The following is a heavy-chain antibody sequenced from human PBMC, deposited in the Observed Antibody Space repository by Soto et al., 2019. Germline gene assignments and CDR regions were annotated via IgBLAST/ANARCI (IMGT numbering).Heavy chain of an antibody. V-gene: IGHV4-34*04. J-gene: IGHJ5*01. CDR1: GGSFRNYY. CDR3: APAERLPRSWLDN. Sequence: KPSETRSLTWGVYGGSFRNYYWIWVRQPPGKGLEWIGKVNHSGQATDYPSPQSRTTIPLDTSNTQFSLQLTWVTAADTAISFCAPAERLPRSWLDNWGQGTQVTVSS. CDR2: VNHSGQA.